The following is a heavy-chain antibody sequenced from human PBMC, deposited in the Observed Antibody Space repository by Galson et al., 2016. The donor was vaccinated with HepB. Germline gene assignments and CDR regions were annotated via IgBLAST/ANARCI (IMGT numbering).Heavy chain of an antibody. CDR2: ISYSGNT. J-gene: IGHJ5*02. CDR1: GGSATINNYY. CDR3: ARREKIVVVVFATQLYTSWFDP. D-gene: IGHD2-15*01. Sequence: ETLSLTCTVSGGSATINNYYWDWVRQAPGEGLEWIGTISYSGNTDYNPSLKSRVTISVDTSKNQFSLKLTSVTAADTALYYCARREKIVVVVFATQLYTSWFDPWGQGTLVTVSS. V-gene: IGHV4-39*01.